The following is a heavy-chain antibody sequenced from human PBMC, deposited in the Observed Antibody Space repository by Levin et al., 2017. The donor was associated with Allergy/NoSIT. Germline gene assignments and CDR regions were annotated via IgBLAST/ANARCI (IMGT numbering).Heavy chain of an antibody. J-gene: IGHJ3*02. Sequence: GASVKVSCKASGGTFSSYAISWVRQAPGQGLEWMGGIIPIFGTANYAQKFQGRVTITADESTSTAYMELSSLRSEDTAVYYCARLEHDYIWGSYRFDAFDIWGQGTMVTVSS. CDR2: IIPIFGTA. CDR3: ARLEHDYIWGSYRFDAFDI. CDR1: GGTFSSYA. V-gene: IGHV1-69*13. D-gene: IGHD3-16*02.